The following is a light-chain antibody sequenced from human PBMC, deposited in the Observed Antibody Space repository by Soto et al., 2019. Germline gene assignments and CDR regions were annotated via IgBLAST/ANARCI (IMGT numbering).Light chain of an antibody. V-gene: IGLV2-14*01. Sequence: QSALTQPASVSGSPGQSITIACTGSSSDVGGNKYVSWYQQHPGKAPKVMIYDVSNRPSGVSDRFSGSKSGNTASLPISGLQAEDECGYYCSSYPTRNTRLFGGGTKLTVL. CDR3: SSYPTRNTRL. CDR1: SSDVGGNKY. J-gene: IGLJ3*02. CDR2: DVS.